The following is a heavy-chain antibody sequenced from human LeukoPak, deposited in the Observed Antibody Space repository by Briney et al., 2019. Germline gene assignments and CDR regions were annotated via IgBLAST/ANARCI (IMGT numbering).Heavy chain of an antibody. CDR2: INHSGST. CDR3: ARTSRYCSSTSCAPLDY. Sequence: SETLSLTCAVYGGSFSGYYRSWIRQPPGKGLEWIGEINHSGSTNYNPSLKSRVTISVDTSKNQFSLKLSSVTAADTAVYYCARTSRYCSSTSCAPLDYWGQGTLVTVSS. J-gene: IGHJ4*02. D-gene: IGHD2-2*01. CDR1: GGSFSGYY. V-gene: IGHV4-34*01.